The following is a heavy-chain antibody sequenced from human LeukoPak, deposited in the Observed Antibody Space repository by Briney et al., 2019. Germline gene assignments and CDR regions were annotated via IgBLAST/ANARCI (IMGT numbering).Heavy chain of an antibody. J-gene: IGHJ3*02. Sequence: GGSLRLSCAASGFTFSSYSMNWVRQAPGKGLVWVSRINTDGSSTSYADSVKGRFTISRDNAKNTLYLQMNSLRAEDTAVYYCATITGTTESAFDIWGQGTMVTVSS. CDR1: GFTFSSYS. CDR2: INTDGSST. D-gene: IGHD1-7*01. CDR3: ATITGTTESAFDI. V-gene: IGHV3-74*01.